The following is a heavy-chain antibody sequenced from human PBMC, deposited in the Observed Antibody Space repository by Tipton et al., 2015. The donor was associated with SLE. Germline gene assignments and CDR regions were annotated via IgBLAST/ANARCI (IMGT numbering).Heavy chain of an antibody. D-gene: IGHD3-3*01. CDR1: GFTFDDYG. CDR3: ACALLDLWSPFDY. Sequence: SLRLSCAASGFTFDDYGMSWVRQAPGKGLEWVSGINWNGGSTGYADSVKGRFTISRDNAKNSLYLQMNSLRAEDTAVYYCACALLDLWSPFDYWGQGTLVTVSS. J-gene: IGHJ4*02. V-gene: IGHV3-20*04. CDR2: INWNGGST.